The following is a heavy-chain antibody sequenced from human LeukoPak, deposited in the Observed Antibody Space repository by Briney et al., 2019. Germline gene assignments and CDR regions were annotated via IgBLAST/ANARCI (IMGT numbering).Heavy chain of an antibody. D-gene: IGHD2-15*01. V-gene: IGHV3-11*01. J-gene: IGHJ3*02. CDR3: ARVVYCSGGSCHIFAFDI. Sequence: GGSLRLSCAASGFTFSDYYMSWIRQAPGKGLEWVSYISSGGDTIFYADSVKGRFTISRDNAKNSLYLQLNSLRAEGTDVYYCARVVYCSGGSCHIFAFDIWGQGTMVTVSA. CDR1: GFTFSDYY. CDR2: ISSGGDTI.